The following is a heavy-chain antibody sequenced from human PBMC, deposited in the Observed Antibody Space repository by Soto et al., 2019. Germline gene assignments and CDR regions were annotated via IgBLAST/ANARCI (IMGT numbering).Heavy chain of an antibody. CDR3: AKDRNYPRDQFNN. D-gene: IGHD1-7*01. CDR2: ISANGQGI. Sequence: PGGSLRLSCAASGFTFNNYAMSWVRQAPGKGLEWVSAISANGQGIYYADSVKGRFIISRDSSKNTVFLHMDSLTAEDTAVYYCAKDRNYPRDQFNNWGQGTMVTVYS. J-gene: IGHJ4*02. V-gene: IGHV3-23*01. CDR1: GFTFNNYA.